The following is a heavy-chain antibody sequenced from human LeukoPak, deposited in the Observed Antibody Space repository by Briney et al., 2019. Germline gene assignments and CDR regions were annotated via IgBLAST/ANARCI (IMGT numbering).Heavy chain of an antibody. Sequence: PSETLSLTCTVSGGSISSGGYYWGWIRQPPGKGLEWIGSIYYSGSTDYNPSLKSRVTISVDTSKNRFSLKLTSVTAADAALYYCGRQYSSGWPWFDPWGQGTLVTVSS. CDR2: IYYSGST. J-gene: IGHJ5*02. D-gene: IGHD6-19*01. CDR3: GRQYSSGWPWFDP. CDR1: GGSISSGGYY. V-gene: IGHV4-39*01.